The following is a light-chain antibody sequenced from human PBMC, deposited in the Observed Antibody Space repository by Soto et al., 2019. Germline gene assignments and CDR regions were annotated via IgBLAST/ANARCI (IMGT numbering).Light chain of an antibody. CDR2: KAS. CDR1: QSISSW. Sequence: DIQMTQSPSTLSASVGDRVTITCRASQSISSWLAWYQQKPGKAPKLLIYKASSLESGVPSRFSGSGSGTEFTLTISSLQPDDFATYYCQQYNNFGPGTKVDIK. V-gene: IGKV1-5*03. CDR3: QQYNN. J-gene: IGKJ3*01.